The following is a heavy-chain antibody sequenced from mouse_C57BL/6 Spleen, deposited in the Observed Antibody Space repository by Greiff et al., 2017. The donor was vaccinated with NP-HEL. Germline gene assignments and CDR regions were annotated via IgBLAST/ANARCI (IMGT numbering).Heavy chain of an antibody. CDR2: ISYDGSN. V-gene: IGHV3-6*01. J-gene: IGHJ3*01. CDR1: GYSITSGYY. CDR3: ASDYAEAY. D-gene: IGHD2-12*01. Sequence: EVKLVESGPGLVKPSQSLSLTCSVTGYSITSGYYWNWIRQFPGNKLEWMGYISYDGSNNYNPSLKNRISITRDTSKIQFFLKLNSVTTEDTATYYCASDYAEAYWGQGTLVTVSA.